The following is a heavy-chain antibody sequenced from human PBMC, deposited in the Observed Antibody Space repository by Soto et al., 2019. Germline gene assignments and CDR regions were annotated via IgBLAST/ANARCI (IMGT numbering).Heavy chain of an antibody. V-gene: IGHV4-39*01. CDR1: ADSISSSSYY. J-gene: IGHJ4*02. CDR3: ARQSYDSSDYFDF. CDR2: IHYSGST. Sequence: SETLSLTCTVSADSISSSSYYWGWIRQPPGKGLEWIGTIHYSGSTYYNPSLNSRVTISVDTSRIHFSLKLISVTAADTAVYYCARQSYDSSDYFDFWGQGTLVTVSS. D-gene: IGHD3-22*01.